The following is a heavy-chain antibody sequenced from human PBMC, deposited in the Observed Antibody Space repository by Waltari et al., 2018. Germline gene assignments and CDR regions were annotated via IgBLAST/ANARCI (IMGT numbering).Heavy chain of an antibody. CDR2: INHSGST. CDR3: AKDFSSVLGGWFDP. J-gene: IGHJ5*02. V-gene: IGHV4-34*01. Sequence: QVQLQQWGAGLLKPSETLSLTCAVYGGSFRGSYWSWIRQPPGKGLVWIGEINHSGSTNYNPSLKTRVSISEDRSKNHFSLRLASVTAADTALYFCAKDFSSVLGGWFDPWGQGTLVTVSS. CDR1: GGSFRGSY. D-gene: IGHD3-22*01.